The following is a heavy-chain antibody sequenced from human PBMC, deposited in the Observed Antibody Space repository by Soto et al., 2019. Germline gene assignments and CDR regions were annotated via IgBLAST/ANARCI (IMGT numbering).Heavy chain of an antibody. CDR1: GFTFSNYA. CDR3: AREAGTTGTTVGYYYYYMDV. D-gene: IGHD1-1*01. Sequence: PGGSLRLSCAASGFTFSNYAMSWVRQAPGKGLEWVSTISDTGDSTYYADSVRGRFTISRDNAKNSLYLQMNSLRAEDTAVYYCAREAGTTGTTVGYYYYYMDVWGKGTTVNVSS. J-gene: IGHJ6*03. V-gene: IGHV3-23*01. CDR2: ISDTGDST.